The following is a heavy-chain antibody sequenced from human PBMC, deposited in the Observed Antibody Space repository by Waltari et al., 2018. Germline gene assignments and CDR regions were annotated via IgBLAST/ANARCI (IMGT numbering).Heavy chain of an antibody. CDR2: INHSGST. CDR3: ARAPAARKYFQH. J-gene: IGHJ1*01. CDR1: GGSFSGYY. Sequence: QVQLQQWGAGLLKPSETLSLTCAVYGGSFSGYYWSWHRQPPGKGLEWIGEINHSGSTNYNPSLKSRVTISVDTSKNQFSLKLSSVTAADTAVYYCARAPAARKYFQHWGQGTLVTVSS. V-gene: IGHV4-34*01. D-gene: IGHD2-2*01.